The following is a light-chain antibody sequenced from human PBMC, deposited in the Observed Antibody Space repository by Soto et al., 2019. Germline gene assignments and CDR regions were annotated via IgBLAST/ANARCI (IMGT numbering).Light chain of an antibody. V-gene: IGLV1-40*01. CDR2: DNS. CDR1: SSNIGAGYD. Sequence: QSVLTQPPSVSGAPGQRVTISCTGSSSNIGAGYDVHWYQQLPGTAPKLVIYDNSNRPSGVPDRFSGSKSGTSASLAITGLQAEDEADYYCQSYDSSLSGTYVFGTGTKLTVL. J-gene: IGLJ1*01. CDR3: QSYDSSLSGTYV.